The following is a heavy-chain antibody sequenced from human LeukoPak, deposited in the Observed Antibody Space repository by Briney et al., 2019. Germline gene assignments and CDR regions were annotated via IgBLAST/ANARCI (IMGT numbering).Heavy chain of an antibody. CDR2: ISGSGGST. CDR3: AIGGVGATRHYFDY. J-gene: IGHJ4*02. CDR1: GFTFSSYA. Sequence: GGSLRLSCAASGFTFSSYAMSWVRQAPGKGLEWVSTISGSGGSTYYADSVKGRFTISRDNSKNTLYLQMNSLRAEDTAVYYCAIGGVGATRHYFDYWGQGTLVTVSS. D-gene: IGHD1-26*01. V-gene: IGHV3-23*01.